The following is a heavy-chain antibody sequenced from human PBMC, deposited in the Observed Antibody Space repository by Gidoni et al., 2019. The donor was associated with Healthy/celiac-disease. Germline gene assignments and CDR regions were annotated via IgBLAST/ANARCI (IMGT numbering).Heavy chain of an antibody. CDR1: GYTFTSYD. Sequence: QVQLVQSGAEVKKPGASVKVSCKASGYTFTSYDINWVRQATGQGLEWMGWMNTNSGNTGYEQKFQGRVTMTRNTSISTAYMELSSLRSEDTAVYYCASGSSWYYPFDYWGQGTLVTVSS. CDR2: MNTNSGNT. J-gene: IGHJ4*02. CDR3: ASGSSWYYPFDY. V-gene: IGHV1-8*01. D-gene: IGHD6-13*01.